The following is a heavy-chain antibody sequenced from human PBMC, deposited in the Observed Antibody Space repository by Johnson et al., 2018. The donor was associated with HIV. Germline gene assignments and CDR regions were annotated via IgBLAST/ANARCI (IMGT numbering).Heavy chain of an antibody. Sequence: QVQLVESGGGVVQPGGSLRLSCAASGFTFSSYAMHWVRQAPGKGLEWVAVISYDGDNIYYADSVKGRFTISRDNSKNTLYLQMNRLRAEDTAVYYCAKVGSGYSSSSWGQGTMVTVSS. CDR2: ISYDGDNI. V-gene: IGHV3-30-3*01. CDR3: AKVGSGYSSSS. CDR1: GFTFSSYA. J-gene: IGHJ3*01. D-gene: IGHD6-13*01.